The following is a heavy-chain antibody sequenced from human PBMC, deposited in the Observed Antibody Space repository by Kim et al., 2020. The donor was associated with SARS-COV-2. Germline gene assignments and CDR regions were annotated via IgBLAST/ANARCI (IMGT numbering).Heavy chain of an antibody. V-gene: IGHV3-23*01. CDR2: ISGSGGST. J-gene: IGHJ6*03. D-gene: IGHD2-2*01. Sequence: GGSLRLSCAASGFTFSSYAMSWVRQAPGKGLEWVSAISGSGGSTYYADSVKGRFTISRDNSKNTLYLQMNSLRAEDTAVYYCAKGGHCSSTSCYYYYYMDVWGKGTTVTVSS. CDR1: GFTFSSYA. CDR3: AKGGHCSSTSCYYYYYMDV.